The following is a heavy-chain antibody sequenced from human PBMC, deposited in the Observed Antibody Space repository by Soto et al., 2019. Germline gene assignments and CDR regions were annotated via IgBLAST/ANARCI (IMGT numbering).Heavy chain of an antibody. D-gene: IGHD6-13*01. CDR2: IYGNGGGT. V-gene: IGHV3-23*01. CDR3: SKAIEQHLVRHALDI. J-gene: IGHJ3*02. CDR1: GFTFSTYS. Sequence: GGSLRLSCAGSGFTFSTYSMNWVRQAPGKGLEWVSGIYGNGGGTFYADSVKGRFTISRDNSKNTLYLQMNSLRAEDTAVYYCSKAIEQHLVRHALDIWGQGTKVTVSS.